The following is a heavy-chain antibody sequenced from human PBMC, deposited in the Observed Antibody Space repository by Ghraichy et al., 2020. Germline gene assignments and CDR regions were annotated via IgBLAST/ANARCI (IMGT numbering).Heavy chain of an antibody. V-gene: IGHV3-11*06. J-gene: IGHJ6*03. D-gene: IGHD3-10*01. CDR1: GFTFSDYY. Sequence: GGSLRLSCAASGFTFSDYYMSWIRQAPGKGLEWVSYISSSSSYTNYADSVKGRFTISRDNAKNSLYLQMNSLRAEDTAVYYCASFGLPTHHYYYMDVWGKGTTVTVSS. CDR2: ISSSSSYT. CDR3: ASFGLPTHHYYYMDV.